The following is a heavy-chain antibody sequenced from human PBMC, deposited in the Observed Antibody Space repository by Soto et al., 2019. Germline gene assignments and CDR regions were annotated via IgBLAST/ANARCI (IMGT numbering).Heavy chain of an antibody. CDR3: ARLEGVYSGYDPNWFDP. CDR1: GYTFTGYY. CDR2: INPNSGGT. D-gene: IGHD5-12*01. Sequence: GASVKVSCKASGYTFTGYYMHWVRQAPGQGLEWMGWINPNSGGTNYAQKFQGRVTMTRDTSISTAYMELSRLRSDDTAVYYCARLEGVYSGYDPNWFDPWGQGTLVTVS. V-gene: IGHV1-2*02. J-gene: IGHJ5*02.